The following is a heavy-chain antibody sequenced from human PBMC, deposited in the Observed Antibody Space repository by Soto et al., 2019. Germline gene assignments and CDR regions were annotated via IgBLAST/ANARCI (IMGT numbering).Heavy chain of an antibody. Sequence: GPSVKVSCKASGYTFTSYDINWVRQATGQGLEWMGWMNPNSGNTGYAQKFQGRVTMTRNTSISTAYMELSSLRSEDTAMYYCAFGMVVAATLYYCGRGTLVTVSS. CDR2: MNPNSGNT. D-gene: IGHD2-15*01. CDR3: AFGMVVAATLYY. CDR1: GYTFTSYD. V-gene: IGHV1-8*01. J-gene: IGHJ4*01.